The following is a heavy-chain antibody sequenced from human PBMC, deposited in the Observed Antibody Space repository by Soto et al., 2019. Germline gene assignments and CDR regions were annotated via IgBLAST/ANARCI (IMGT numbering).Heavy chain of an antibody. Sequence: QVQLVQSGAEEKKPGASVKVSCKASGYTFTSYAMHWVRQAPGQRLEWMGWINAGNGNTKYSQKFQGRVTITRGTSASTAYMELSSLRSEDTAVYYCARDLGYALPDYWGQGTLVTVSS. CDR3: ARDLGYALPDY. J-gene: IGHJ4*02. D-gene: IGHD2-15*01. V-gene: IGHV1-3*05. CDR2: INAGNGNT. CDR1: GYTFTSYA.